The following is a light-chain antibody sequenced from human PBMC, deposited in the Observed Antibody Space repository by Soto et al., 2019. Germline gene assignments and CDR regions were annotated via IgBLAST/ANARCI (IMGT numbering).Light chain of an antibody. Sequence: DIRMTQSPSTLSASVGDRVTITCRASQSISSWLAWYQQKPGKAPKLLIYKASTLESGVPSGFSGSGSGTEFTLTISSLQPDDFATYYCQQDNSYPPTFGQGTKLEIK. V-gene: IGKV1-5*03. J-gene: IGKJ2*01. CDR3: QQDNSYPPT. CDR1: QSISSW. CDR2: KAS.